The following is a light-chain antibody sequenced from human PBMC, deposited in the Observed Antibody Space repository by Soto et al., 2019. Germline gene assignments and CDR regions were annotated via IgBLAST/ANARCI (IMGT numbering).Light chain of an antibody. CDR2: GAS. J-gene: IGKJ1*01. V-gene: IGKV3-15*01. CDR1: QSVDSN. CDR3: QKYNNWWT. Sequence: EILMTQSPATLSVSPGERATLSCRASQSVDSNLAWYQQKPGQAPRLLIYGASTRATGISARFSGSGSGTEFPLTISSLQSEDFGVDYCQKYNNWWTFGQGTKVEI.